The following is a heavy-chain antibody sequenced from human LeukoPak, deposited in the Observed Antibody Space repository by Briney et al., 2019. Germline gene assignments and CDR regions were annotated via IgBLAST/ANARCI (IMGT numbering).Heavy chain of an antibody. D-gene: IGHD6-13*01. CDR3: ARDVAAAGTGDDAFDI. CDR1: GGTFSSYA. CDR2: IIPIFGTA. Sequence: ASVKVSCKASGGTFSSYAISWVRQAPGQGLEWMGGIIPIFGTANYAQKFQGRVTITADESTSTAYMELSSLRSEDTAVYYCARDVAAAGTGDDAFDIWGQGTMVTVSS. V-gene: IGHV1-69*13. J-gene: IGHJ3*02.